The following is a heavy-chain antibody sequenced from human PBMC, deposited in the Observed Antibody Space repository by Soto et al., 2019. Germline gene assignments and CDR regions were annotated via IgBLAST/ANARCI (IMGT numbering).Heavy chain of an antibody. CDR2: INPNSGGT. V-gene: IGHV1-2*04. CDR3: ARAGIVVVPAAMDYYYGMDV. CDR1: GYTFTGYY. Sequence: QVQLVQSGAEVKKPGASVKVSCKASGYTFTGYYMHWVRQAPGQGLEWMGWINPNSGGTNYAQKFQGWVTMTSDTSISTAYMELSRLRSDETAVYYCARAGIVVVPAAMDYYYGMDVWGQGTTVTVSS. J-gene: IGHJ6*02. D-gene: IGHD2-2*01.